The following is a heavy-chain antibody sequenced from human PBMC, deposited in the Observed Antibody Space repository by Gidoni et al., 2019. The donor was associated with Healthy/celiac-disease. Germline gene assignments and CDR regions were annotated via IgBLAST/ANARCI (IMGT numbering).Heavy chain of an antibody. J-gene: IGHJ2*01. Sequence: QVQLQESGPGLVKPSETLSLTCTVSGGSISSYYWSWIRQPPGKGLEWIGYIYYSGSTNYNPSLKSRVTISVDTSKNQFSLKLSSVTAADTAVYYCARGRTIWYFDLWGRGTLVTVSS. D-gene: IGHD3-10*01. CDR2: IYYSGST. V-gene: IGHV4-59*01. CDR3: ARGRTIWYFDL. CDR1: GGSISSYY.